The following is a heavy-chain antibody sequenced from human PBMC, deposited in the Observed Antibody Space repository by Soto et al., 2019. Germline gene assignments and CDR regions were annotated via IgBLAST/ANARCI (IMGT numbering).Heavy chain of an antibody. CDR3: ARDRVAVAGPMTKRPHYYYYGMDV. Sequence: GASVKVSCKASGGTFSSYAISWVRQAPGQGLEWMGGIIPIFGTANYAQKFQGRVTITADESTSTAYMELSSLRSEDTAVYYCARDRVAVAGPMTKRPHYYYYGMDVWGQGTTVTVSS. V-gene: IGHV1-69*13. CDR2: IIPIFGTA. D-gene: IGHD6-19*01. CDR1: GGTFSSYA. J-gene: IGHJ6*02.